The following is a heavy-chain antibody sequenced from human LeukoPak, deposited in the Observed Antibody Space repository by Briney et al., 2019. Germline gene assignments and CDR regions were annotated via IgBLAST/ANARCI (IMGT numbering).Heavy chain of an antibody. J-gene: IGHJ6*03. D-gene: IGHD2-2*01. CDR3: ARGDFCSSSNCYLRPMDV. CDR1: GGSISDYY. CDR2: IYYSGST. Sequence: PSETLSLTCTVSGGSISDYYWNWIRQPPGKGLEWIGYIYYSGSTTYNPPLKSRVTMSVDTDKNQFSLKLRSVTAADPAVYYCARGDFCSSSNCYLRPMDVWGKGTTVTVSS. V-gene: IGHV4-59*01.